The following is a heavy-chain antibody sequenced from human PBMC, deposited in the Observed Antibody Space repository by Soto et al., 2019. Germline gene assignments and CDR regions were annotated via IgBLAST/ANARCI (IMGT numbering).Heavy chain of an antibody. CDR3: ESGYYGSGSYYWFDP. J-gene: IGHJ5*02. CDR2: IYYSGST. CDR1: GGSISSGGYY. V-gene: IGHV4-31*03. Sequence: PSETLSLTCTVSGGSISSGGYYWSWIRQHPGKGLEWIGYIYYSGSTYYNPSLKSRVTISVDTSKNQFSLKLSSVTAADTAVYYCESGYYGSGSYYWFDPWVQGTLVTVSS. D-gene: IGHD3-10*01.